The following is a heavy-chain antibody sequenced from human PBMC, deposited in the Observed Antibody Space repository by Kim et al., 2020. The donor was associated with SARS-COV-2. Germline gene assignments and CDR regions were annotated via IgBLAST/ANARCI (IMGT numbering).Heavy chain of an antibody. CDR2: INHSGST. Sequence: SETLSLTCAVYGGSFSGYYWSWIRQPPGKGLEWIGEINHSGSTNYNPSLKSRVTISVDTSKNQFSLKLSSVTAADTAVYYCARGIMITFGGVPSQAFDIWGQGTMVTVSS. D-gene: IGHD3-16*01. J-gene: IGHJ3*02. CDR1: GGSFSGYY. CDR3: ARGIMITFGGVPSQAFDI. V-gene: IGHV4-34*01.